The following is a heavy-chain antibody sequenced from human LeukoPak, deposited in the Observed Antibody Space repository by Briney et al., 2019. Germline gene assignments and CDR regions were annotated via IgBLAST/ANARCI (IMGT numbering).Heavy chain of an antibody. CDR3: ARGAGYCSGSTCYSGQIPFDY. J-gene: IGHJ4*02. D-gene: IGHD2-15*01. V-gene: IGHV4-61*02. CDR2: IFTSGSA. Sequence: SETLSLTCTVSSGSIRNGNYYWSWIRQPAGKGLEWIGRIFTSGSANYNPSLKSRVTISVDTSKNQFSLKLSSVTAADTAVYYCARGAGYCSGSTCYSGQIPFDYWGQGTLVTVSS. CDR1: SGSIRNGNYY.